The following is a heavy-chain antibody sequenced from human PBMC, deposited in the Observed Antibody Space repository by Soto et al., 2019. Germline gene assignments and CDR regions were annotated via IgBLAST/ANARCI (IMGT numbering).Heavy chain of an antibody. CDR3: AGVRGTGVANDS. CDR1: GGSLSSSTYY. V-gene: IGHV4-39*01. D-gene: IGHD5-12*01. Sequence: SQTLSLTCTVSGGSLSSSTYYWGWIRQPPGKGLEWIGIIYYSGRAYYNPSLKSRVTISVDTSKNQFSLKLSSVTAADTAVYYCAGVRGTGVANDSWGQGTQVTVSS. CDR2: IYYSGRA. J-gene: IGHJ5*02.